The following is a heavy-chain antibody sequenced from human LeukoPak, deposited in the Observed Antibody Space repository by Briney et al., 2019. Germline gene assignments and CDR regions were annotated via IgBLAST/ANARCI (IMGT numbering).Heavy chain of an antibody. V-gene: IGHV4-4*07. CDR2: IYTSGST. J-gene: IGHJ3*02. CDR3: ARVSHVVFAFDI. D-gene: IGHD2-8*02. CDR1: GGSISSYY. Sequence: SETLSLTCTVSGGSISSYYWSWIRQPAGKGLEWIGRIYTSGSTNYNPSLKSRVTMSVDTSKNQFSLKLSSVTAADRAVYYCARVSHVVFAFDIWGQGTMVTVSS.